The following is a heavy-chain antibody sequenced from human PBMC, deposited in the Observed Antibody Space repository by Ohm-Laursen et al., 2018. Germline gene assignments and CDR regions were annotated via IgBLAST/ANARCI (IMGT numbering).Heavy chain of an antibody. J-gene: IGHJ6*02. CDR1: GFTFSSYG. Sequence: SLRLSCAASGFTFSSYGMHWVRQAPGKGLEWVANIKQDGSQKNYVDSVKGRFTISRDNAKNSLYLQMNSLRDEDTAVYYCARDWIAAAGHYYYGLDVWGQGTTVTVSS. CDR2: IKQDGSQK. D-gene: IGHD6-13*01. V-gene: IGHV3-7*01. CDR3: ARDWIAAAGHYYYGLDV.